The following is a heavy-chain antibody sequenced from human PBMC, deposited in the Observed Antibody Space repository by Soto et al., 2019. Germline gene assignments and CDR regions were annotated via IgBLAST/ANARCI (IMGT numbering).Heavy chain of an antibody. CDR1: GYTFTGYY. CDR3: ARGGSSSLDY. V-gene: IGHV1-2*02. CDR2: INPNSGGT. D-gene: IGHD6-6*01. J-gene: IGHJ4*02. Sequence: QVQLVQSGAEVKKPGASVKVSCKASGYTFTGYYMHWVRQAPGQGPEWMGWINPNSGGTTYAQKFQGRVTGTRDTAISTAYMELSSLRSDDTAVYYCARGGSSSLDYWGQGTLVTVSS.